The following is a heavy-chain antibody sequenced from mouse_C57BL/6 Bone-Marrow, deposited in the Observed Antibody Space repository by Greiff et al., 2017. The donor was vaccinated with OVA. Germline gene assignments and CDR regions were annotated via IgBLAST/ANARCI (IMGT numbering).Heavy chain of an antibody. Sequence: EVKLQQSGAELVRPGASVKLSCTASGFNIKDDYMHWVKQRPEQGLEWIGWIDPENGDTEYASKFQGKATITADTSSNTAYLQLSSLTSEDTAVYYCTTSSSGLLYAMDYWGQGTSVTVSS. V-gene: IGHV14-4*01. J-gene: IGHJ4*01. CDR2: IDPENGDT. CDR1: GFNIKDDY. CDR3: TTSSSGLLYAMDY. D-gene: IGHD3-2*02.